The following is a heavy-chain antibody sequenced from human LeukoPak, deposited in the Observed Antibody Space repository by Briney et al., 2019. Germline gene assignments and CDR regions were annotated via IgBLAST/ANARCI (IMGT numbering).Heavy chain of an antibody. CDR3: ANLGSDFFDY. Sequence: GGSLRLSCAASGFTFSSYSMNWVRQAPGKGLEWVSYISSSGSTIYYADSVKGRFTISRDNSKNTLYLQMNSLRAEDTAVYYCANLGSDFFDYWGQGTLVTVSS. V-gene: IGHV3-48*01. CDR2: ISSSGSTI. J-gene: IGHJ4*02. CDR1: GFTFSSYS.